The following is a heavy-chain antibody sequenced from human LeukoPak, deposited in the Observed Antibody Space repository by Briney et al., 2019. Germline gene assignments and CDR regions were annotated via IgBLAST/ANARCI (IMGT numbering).Heavy chain of an antibody. Sequence: GRSLRLSCAASGFTFSSYGMHWVRQAPGKGLEWVAVIWYDGSNKYYAGSVKGRFTISRDNSKNTLYLQMNSLRAEDTAVYYCARDQDYGRGYFDYWGQGTLVTVSS. D-gene: IGHD4-17*01. CDR1: GFTFSSYG. CDR3: ARDQDYGRGYFDY. J-gene: IGHJ4*02. CDR2: IWYDGSNK. V-gene: IGHV3-33*01.